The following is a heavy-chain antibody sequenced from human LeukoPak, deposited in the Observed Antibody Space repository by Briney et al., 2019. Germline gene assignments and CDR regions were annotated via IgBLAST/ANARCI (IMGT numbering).Heavy chain of an antibody. V-gene: IGHV4-30-2*01. Sequence: SQTLSLTCTVSGGSISSGGYYWSWIRQPPGKGLEWIGYIYHSGSTYYNSSLKSRVTISVDRSKNQFSLKLSSVTAADTAVYYCARSQAAGTVFDYWGQGTLVTVSS. CDR1: GGSISSGGYY. CDR2: IYHSGST. J-gene: IGHJ4*02. CDR3: ARSQAAGTVFDY. D-gene: IGHD6-13*01.